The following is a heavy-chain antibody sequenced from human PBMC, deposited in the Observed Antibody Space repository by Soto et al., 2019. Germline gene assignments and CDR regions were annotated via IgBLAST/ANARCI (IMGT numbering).Heavy chain of an antibody. D-gene: IGHD3-22*01. CDR2: INGDGSFT. CDR1: AFTFNNHW. V-gene: IGHV3-74*01. Sequence: WGSLRLSFADAAFTFNNHWMHWNRQVPGKGPVWVSRINGDGSFTSYADSVQGRFSISRDNSKNTLYLQMNSLRAEDTAVYYCAKDTYYFDSSGYYVFDSWGQGTLVTVSS. CDR3: AKDTYYFDSSGYYVFDS. J-gene: IGHJ4*02.